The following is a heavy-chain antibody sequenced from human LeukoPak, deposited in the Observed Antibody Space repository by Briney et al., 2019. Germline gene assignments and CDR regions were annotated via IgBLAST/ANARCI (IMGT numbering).Heavy chain of an antibody. CDR1: GFTFSDYY. D-gene: IGHD1-26*01. V-gene: IGHV3-30*18. Sequence: GGSLRLSCAASGFTFSDYYMSWIRQAPGKGLEWVAVISYDGSNKYYADSVKGRFTISRDNSKNTLYLQMNGLRSEDTAVYYCVKEGFGNYYSAYFDYWGQGTLVTVSS. CDR3: VKEGFGNYYSAYFDY. CDR2: ISYDGSNK. J-gene: IGHJ4*02.